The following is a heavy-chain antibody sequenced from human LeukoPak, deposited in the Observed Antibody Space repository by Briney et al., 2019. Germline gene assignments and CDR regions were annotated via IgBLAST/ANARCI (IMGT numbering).Heavy chain of an antibody. V-gene: IGHV3-21*01. J-gene: IGHJ4*02. Sequence: PGGSLRLSCAASGFTFSSYSMNWVRQAPGKGLEWVSSISSRSSYIYYADSVKGRFTISRDNAKNSLYLQMNSLRAEDTAVYYCARDLGSGYYDSSGYYSGGVDYWGQGTLVPVSS. CDR2: ISSRSSYI. D-gene: IGHD3-22*01. CDR3: ARDLGSGYYDSSGYYSGGVDY. CDR1: GFTFSSYS.